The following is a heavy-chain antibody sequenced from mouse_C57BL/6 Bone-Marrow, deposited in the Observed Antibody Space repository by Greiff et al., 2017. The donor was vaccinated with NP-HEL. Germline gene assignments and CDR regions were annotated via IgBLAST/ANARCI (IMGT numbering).Heavy chain of an antibody. D-gene: IGHD2-5*01. CDR3: ARNEDSNYERWYFGV. Sequence: VQLQQSGPGLVQPSQSLSITCTVSGFSLTSYGVHWVRQSPGKGLEWLGVIWSGGSTDYNAAFISRLSTSKDNSKSQVFFKMNSLQADETAIYYCARNEDSNYERWYFGVWGTGTTVTVSS. V-gene: IGHV2-2*01. CDR1: GFSLTSYG. CDR2: IWSGGST. J-gene: IGHJ1*03.